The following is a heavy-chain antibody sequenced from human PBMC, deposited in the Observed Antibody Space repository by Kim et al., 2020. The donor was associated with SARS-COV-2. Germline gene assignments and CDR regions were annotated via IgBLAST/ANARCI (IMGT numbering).Heavy chain of an antibody. D-gene: IGHD3-10*01. CDR3: ARASGSGSYLNHYYYYMDV. Sequence: ASVKVSCKASGYTFTSYDINWVRQATGQGLEWMGWMNPNSGNTGYAQKFQGRVTMTRNTSISTAYMELSSLRSEDTAVYYCARASGSGSYLNHYYYYMDVWGKGTTVTVSS. CDR1: GYTFTSYD. CDR2: MNPNSGNT. J-gene: IGHJ6*03. V-gene: IGHV1-8*01.